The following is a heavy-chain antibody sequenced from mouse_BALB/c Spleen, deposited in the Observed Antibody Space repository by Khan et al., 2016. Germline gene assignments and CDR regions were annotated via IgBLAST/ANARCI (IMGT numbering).Heavy chain of an antibody. CDR3: ARYDGYYYFDY. J-gene: IGHJ2*01. CDR1: GDSITSGY. CDR2: ISYSGST. V-gene: IGHV3-8*02. D-gene: IGHD2-3*01. Sequence: EVQLQESGPSLVKPSQTLSLTCSVTGDSITSGYWNWIRKFPGNKLEYMAYISYSGSTYYNPSLKSRISITRDTSTNQYYRQLKSVTAEDTATYDCARYDGYYYFDYWGQGTTLTVSS.